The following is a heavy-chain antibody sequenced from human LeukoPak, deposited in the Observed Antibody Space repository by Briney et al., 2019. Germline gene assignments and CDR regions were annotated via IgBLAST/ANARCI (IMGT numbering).Heavy chain of an antibody. CDR1: GFIFSSYE. V-gene: IGHV3-48*03. CDR3: ARDGDTTGYSYYFDD. Sequence: GRSLRLSCAASGFIFSSYEMSWVRQAPGKGLEWLSYISSSSNIIYYADSVRGRFTISRDNAKNSLYLHMNSLRAEDTAVYYCARDGDTTGYSYYFDDWGQGTLVTVSS. D-gene: IGHD3-22*01. CDR2: ISSSSNII. J-gene: IGHJ4*02.